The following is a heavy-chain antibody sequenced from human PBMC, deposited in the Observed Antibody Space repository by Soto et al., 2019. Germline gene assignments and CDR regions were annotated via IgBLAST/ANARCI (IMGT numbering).Heavy chain of an antibody. D-gene: IGHD3-16*01. V-gene: IGHV3-21*06. CDR3: ARDGLTFGGD. Sequence: EVHLVEAGGGLVKPGESLTLSCAASGFTFGSFTLNWVRQAPGKGLEWVSSISSISAYIYYAESVKGRFTISRDNARSTLYLQMNSLRLDDTAVYFCARDGLTFGGDWGQGTLVAVSS. J-gene: IGHJ4*02. CDR1: GFTFGSFT. CDR2: ISSISAYI.